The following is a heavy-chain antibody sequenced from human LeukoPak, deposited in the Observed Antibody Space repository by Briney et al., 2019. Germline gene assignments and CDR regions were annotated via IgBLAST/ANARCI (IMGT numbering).Heavy chain of an antibody. CDR2: IYYSGST. CDR1: GGSISSSSYY. J-gene: IGHJ4*02. V-gene: IGHV4-39*01. D-gene: IGHD5-18*01. Sequence: PSETLSLTCTVSGGSISSSSYYWGWIRQPPGKGLEWIGSIYYSGSTYYNPSLKSRVTISVDTSKNQFSLKLISVTAADTAVYYCEGDSYGYDYWGQGTLVTVSS. CDR3: EGDSYGYDY.